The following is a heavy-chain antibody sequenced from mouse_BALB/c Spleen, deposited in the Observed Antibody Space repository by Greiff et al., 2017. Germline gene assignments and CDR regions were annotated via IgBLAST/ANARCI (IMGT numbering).Heavy chain of an antibody. Sequence: VQLVESGPGLVAPSQSLSITCTVSGFSLTSYGVHWVRQPPGKGLEWLGVIWAGGSTNYNSALMSRLSISKDNSKSQVFLKMNSLQTDDTAMYYCARDYYYGSSSLWYFDVWGAGTTVTVSS. CDR3: ARDYYYGSSSLWYFDV. V-gene: IGHV2-9*02. CDR1: GFSLTSYG. D-gene: IGHD1-1*01. J-gene: IGHJ1*01. CDR2: IWAGGST.